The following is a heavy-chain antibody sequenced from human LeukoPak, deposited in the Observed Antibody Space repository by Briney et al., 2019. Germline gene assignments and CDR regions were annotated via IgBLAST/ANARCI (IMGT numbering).Heavy chain of an antibody. D-gene: IGHD1-1*01. CDR1: RFTFSSSW. CDR3: ARNLAYNAFDI. J-gene: IGHJ3*02. CDR2: IKEDGSQK. Sequence: GGSLRLSCAASRFTFSSSWMTWVRQPPGKGLEWVATIKEDGSQKDYEDSVKGRFTISRDNVKNSLYLQMDSLRAEDTAVYFCARNLAYNAFDIWGQGTMVAVSS. V-gene: IGHV3-7*01.